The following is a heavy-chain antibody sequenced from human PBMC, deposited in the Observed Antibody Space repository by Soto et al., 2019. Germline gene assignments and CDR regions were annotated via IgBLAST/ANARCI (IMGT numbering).Heavy chain of an antibody. CDR3: ARSGVSGSYPREQDENFDY. D-gene: IGHD1-26*01. J-gene: IGHJ4*02. CDR1: GYTFTGYY. V-gene: IGHV1-2*04. Sequence: ASVKVSCKASGYTFTGYYMHWVRQAPGQGLEWMGWINPNSGGTNYAQKFQGWVTMTRDTSISTAYMELSRLRSDDTAVYYCARSGVSGSYPREQDENFDYWGQGTLVTVSS. CDR2: INPNSGGT.